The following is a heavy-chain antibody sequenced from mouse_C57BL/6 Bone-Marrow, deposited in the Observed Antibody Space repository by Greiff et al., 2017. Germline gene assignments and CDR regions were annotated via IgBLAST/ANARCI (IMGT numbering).Heavy chain of an antibody. D-gene: IGHD1-1*01. Sequence: QVQLQQPGAELVKPGASVKLSCKASGYTFTSYWMHWVKQRPGQGLEWIGMIHPNSGSTNYNEKFKSKATLTVYKSSSTAYMQLISLTSEDSAVYYCAGYYGSRAWFAYWGQGTLVTVSA. CDR1: GYTFTSYW. V-gene: IGHV1-64*01. CDR3: AGYYGSRAWFAY. CDR2: IHPNSGST. J-gene: IGHJ3*01.